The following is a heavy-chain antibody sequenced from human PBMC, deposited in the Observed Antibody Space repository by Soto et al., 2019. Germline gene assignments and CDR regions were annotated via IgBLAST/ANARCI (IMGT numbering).Heavy chain of an antibody. Sequence: PGGSMRLSCAASGFTFSSYAMSWVRQAPGKGLEWVSAISGSGGSTYYADSVKGRFTISRDNSKNTLYLQMNSLRAEDTAVYYCARAVPAAMWSGSFYFDYWGQGTLVTVSS. V-gene: IGHV3-23*01. D-gene: IGHD2-2*01. CDR2: ISGSGGST. J-gene: IGHJ4*02. CDR1: GFTFSSYA. CDR3: ARAVPAAMWSGSFYFDY.